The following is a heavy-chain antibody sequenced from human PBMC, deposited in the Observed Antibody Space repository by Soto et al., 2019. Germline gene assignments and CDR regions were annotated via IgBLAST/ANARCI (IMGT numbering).Heavy chain of an antibody. CDR3: ARGNYDNSGYYDDAFDI. V-gene: IGHV3-33*01. CDR2: IWYDGSNK. D-gene: IGHD3-22*01. J-gene: IGHJ3*02. Sequence: QVQLVESGGGVVQPGRSLRLSCVASGFIFSSYGMHWVRQAPGKGLEWVAVIWYDGSNKYYADSVKGRFTISRDNSKNMLYLQRNSLRAEDTAVYYCARGNYDNSGYYDDAFDIWGQGTMVTVSS. CDR1: GFIFSSYG.